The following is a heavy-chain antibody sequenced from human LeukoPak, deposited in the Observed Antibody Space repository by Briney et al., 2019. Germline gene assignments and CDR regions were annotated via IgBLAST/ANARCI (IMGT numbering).Heavy chain of an antibody. CDR2: ISWNSDRI. CDR3: AKAHPTYCTNGVCNSFDH. J-gene: IGHJ4*02. CDR1: GFTFNDHA. D-gene: IGHD2-8*01. V-gene: IGHV3-9*01. Sequence: GRSLRLSCAASGFTFNDHAMHWVRQAPGKGLEWVSGISWNSDRIGYAVSVKGRFTISRDNAKNSLYLQMNSLRPEDTALYYCAKAHPTYCTNGVCNSFDHWGQGTLVTVSS.